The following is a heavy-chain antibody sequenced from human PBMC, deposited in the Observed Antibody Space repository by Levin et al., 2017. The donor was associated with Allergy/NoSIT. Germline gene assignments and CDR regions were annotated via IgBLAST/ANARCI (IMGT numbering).Heavy chain of an antibody. CDR3: ARGLYADNPIIAFDF. Sequence: GGSLRLSCAASGFTFNSYTMTWVRQAPGKGLEWVSAISGNGGVTYYADSVKGRFTISRDNSKNTLYLQMNTLRAEDTALYYCARGLYADNPIIAFDFWGQGKMVTVSS. D-gene: IGHD4-23*01. CDR2: ISGNGGVT. J-gene: IGHJ3*01. V-gene: IGHV3-23*01. CDR1: GFTFNSYT.